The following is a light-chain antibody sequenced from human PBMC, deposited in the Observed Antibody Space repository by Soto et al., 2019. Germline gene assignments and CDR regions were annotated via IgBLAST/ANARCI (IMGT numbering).Light chain of an antibody. V-gene: IGKV3-11*01. J-gene: IGKJ1*01. CDR3: QQRGNWPPT. CDR2: DAS. Sequence: DIVLTQSPATLSLSPGDRASFTCKASQNVCRFLNWYQQRSGKAPRLLIYDASDWATGIPARFSGSGSGTDFTLTISSLEPEDFAVYYCQQRGNWPPTFGQGTKVDIK. CDR1: QNVCRF.